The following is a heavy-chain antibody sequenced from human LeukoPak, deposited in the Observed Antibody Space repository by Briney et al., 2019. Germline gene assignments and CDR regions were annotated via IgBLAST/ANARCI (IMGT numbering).Heavy chain of an antibody. CDR3: AKVGFSEMEWLLYSDH. CDR1: GLTFSSYA. CDR2: ISGSSGHT. D-gene: IGHD3-3*01. Sequence: GGSLRLSCAASGLTFSSYAMSWVRQAPGKGLEWVSAISGSSGHTYYADSVKGRFAISRDNSKNTLYLQMNSLRAEDTAVYYCAKVGFSEMEWLLYSDHWGQGTLVTVSS. J-gene: IGHJ4*02. V-gene: IGHV3-23*01.